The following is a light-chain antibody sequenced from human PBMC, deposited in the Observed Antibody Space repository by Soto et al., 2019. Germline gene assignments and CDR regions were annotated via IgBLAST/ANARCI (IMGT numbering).Light chain of an antibody. CDR2: LNN. Sequence: QSVLTQPPSASGTPGQRVTISCSGSSSNIGSETVNWYQHLPGTAPKLLIYLNNQRPSGVPDRFSGSKSDTSASLAISGLKCGDEADYYCATWDDSLKRVVFGGGTKLPVL. J-gene: IGLJ2*01. CDR1: SSNIGSET. V-gene: IGLV1-44*01. CDR3: ATWDDSLKRVV.